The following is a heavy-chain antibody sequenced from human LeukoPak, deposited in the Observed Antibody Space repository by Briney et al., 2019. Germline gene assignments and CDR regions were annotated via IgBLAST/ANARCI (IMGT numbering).Heavy chain of an antibody. Sequence: ASVRVSCKASGYSFTRYGISWVRQAPGQGLDWMGWINPNSGGTNYAQKFQGRVTMTRDTSISTDYMELSRLRSEDTAVYYCARALVGAPGEYAFDIWGQGTMVTVSS. CDR3: ARALVGAPGEYAFDI. D-gene: IGHD1-26*01. V-gene: IGHV1-2*02. CDR1: GYSFTRYG. CDR2: INPNSGGT. J-gene: IGHJ3*02.